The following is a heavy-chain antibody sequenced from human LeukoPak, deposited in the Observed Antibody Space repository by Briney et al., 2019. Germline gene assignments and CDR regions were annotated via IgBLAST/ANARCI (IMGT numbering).Heavy chain of an antibody. J-gene: IGHJ4*02. Sequence: PGGSLRLSCAASGFIFNNYGLVWVRQAPGKGLEWVSAISNDGGGTTYADFVKGRFTTSRDNSKNTLFLQMDSLRAEDTALYYCAKGSSGYFFDLWGQGTLVTASS. CDR2: ISNDGGGT. D-gene: IGHD3-22*01. CDR1: GFIFNNYG. V-gene: IGHV3-23*01. CDR3: AKGSSGYFFDL.